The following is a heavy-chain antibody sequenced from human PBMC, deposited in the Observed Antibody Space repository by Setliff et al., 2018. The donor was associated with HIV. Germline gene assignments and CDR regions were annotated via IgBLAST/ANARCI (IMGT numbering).Heavy chain of an antibody. Sequence: ASVKVSCKASGYTFTSYGIGWVRQAPGQGLEWMGWISAYNGNTHYAQSLQGRVTMTTDTSTRTAYIELRSLGSDDTAVYYCARQFLNWWNDYYSRYYMDVWGKGTTVTVSS. CDR1: GYTFTSYG. J-gene: IGHJ6*03. V-gene: IGHV1-18*01. CDR2: ISAYNGNT. CDR3: ARQFLNWWNDYYSRYYMDV. D-gene: IGHD2-8*02.